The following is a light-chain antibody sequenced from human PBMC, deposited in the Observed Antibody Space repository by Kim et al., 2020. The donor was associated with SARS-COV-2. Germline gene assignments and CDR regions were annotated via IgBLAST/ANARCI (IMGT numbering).Light chain of an antibody. J-gene: IGLJ3*02. CDR2: DVT. CDR3: SSVTTSNTLV. CDR1: NNDIGSYDY. V-gene: IGLV2-14*03. Sequence: QSALTQSASVSGSPGQSISISCSGTNNDIGSYDYVSWYRQHPGRAPELMISDVTKRPSGVSTRFSGSKSGNTAHLTISGLQAEDEADYYCSSVTTSNTLVFGGGTRLTVL.